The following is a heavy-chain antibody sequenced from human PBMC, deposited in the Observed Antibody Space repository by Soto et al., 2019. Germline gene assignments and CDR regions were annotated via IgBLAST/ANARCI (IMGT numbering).Heavy chain of an antibody. Sequence: GGSVRLSGVAAEFVDSSGGMICVRQAPGKGLEWVSAISGSGGSTYYADSVKGRFTISRDNSKNTLYLQMNSLRAEDTAVYYCAKDPQRGVGATAYYYYYGMDAWGQGTTVTVSS. D-gene: IGHD1-26*01. CDR3: AKDPQRGVGATAYYYYYGMDA. CDR1: EFVDSSGG. V-gene: IGHV3-23*01. CDR2: ISGSGGST. J-gene: IGHJ6*02.